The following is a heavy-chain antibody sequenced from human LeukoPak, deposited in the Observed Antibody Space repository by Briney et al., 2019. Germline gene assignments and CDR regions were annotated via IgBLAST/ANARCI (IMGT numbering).Heavy chain of an antibody. J-gene: IGHJ3*02. D-gene: IGHD1-26*01. V-gene: IGHV3-23*01. Sequence: GGSLRLSCAASGFTFSSYAMSWVRQAPGKGLGWVSAISGSGGSTYYADSVKGRFTISRDNSKNTLYLQMNSLRAEDTAVYYCANGGSYPDAFDIWGQGTMVTVSS. CDR1: GFTFSSYA. CDR2: ISGSGGST. CDR3: ANGGSYPDAFDI.